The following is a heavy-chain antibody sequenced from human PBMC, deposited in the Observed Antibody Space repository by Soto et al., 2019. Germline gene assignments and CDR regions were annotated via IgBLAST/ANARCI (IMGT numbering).Heavy chain of an antibody. Sequence: SETLSLAGSFSGGSMSRYYWTWIRQPPGKGLEWIGNVHHTGNTNYNASLKSRVTISLDTSNSDFSLHLTSVTAADTAVYYCARDVRPPGLAYFDLWGPGTLVTVSS. V-gene: IGHV4-59*01. CDR3: ARDVRPPGLAYFDL. CDR1: GGSMSRYY. J-gene: IGHJ2*01. D-gene: IGHD2-8*02. CDR2: VHHTGNT.